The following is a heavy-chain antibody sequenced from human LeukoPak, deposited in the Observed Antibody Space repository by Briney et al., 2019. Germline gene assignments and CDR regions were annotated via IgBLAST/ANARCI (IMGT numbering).Heavy chain of an antibody. CDR3: ARDLARSGGNSASGY. CDR2: FDPEDGET. CDR1: GYTLTELS. V-gene: IGHV1-24*01. Sequence: ASVKVSCKVSGYTLTELSMHWVRQAPGKGLEWMGGFDPEDGETIYAQKFQGRVTMTEDTSTDTAYMELRSLRSDDTAVYYCARDLARSGGNSASGYWGRGALVTVSS. D-gene: IGHD4-23*01. J-gene: IGHJ4*02.